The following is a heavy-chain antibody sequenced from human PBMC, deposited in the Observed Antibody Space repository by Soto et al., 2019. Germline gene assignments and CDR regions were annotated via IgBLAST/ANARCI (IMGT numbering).Heavy chain of an antibody. CDR3: AREVVPAAIDY. Sequence: SVKVSSKASGDTFSSYAISWVRQAPGQGLEWMGGIIPIFGTANYAQKFQGRVTITADESTSTAYMELSSLRSEDTAVYYCAREVVPAAIDYWGQGALVIVSS. D-gene: IGHD2-2*01. CDR2: IIPIFGTA. V-gene: IGHV1-69*13. J-gene: IGHJ4*02. CDR1: GDTFSSYA.